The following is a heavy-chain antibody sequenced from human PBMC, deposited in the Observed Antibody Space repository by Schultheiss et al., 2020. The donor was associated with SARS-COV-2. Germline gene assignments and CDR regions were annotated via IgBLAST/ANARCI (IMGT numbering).Heavy chain of an antibody. CDR3: AKAGPYSSGWPYFDY. D-gene: IGHD6-19*01. V-gene: IGHV3-9*01. CDR2: ISWNSGSI. CDR1: GFTFDDYA. J-gene: IGHJ4*02. Sequence: GGSLRLSCAASGFTFDDYAMHWVRQAPGKGLEWVSGISWNSGSIGYADSVKGRFTISRDNAKNSLYLQMNSLRAEDTALYYCAKAGPYSSGWPYFDYWGQGTLVT.